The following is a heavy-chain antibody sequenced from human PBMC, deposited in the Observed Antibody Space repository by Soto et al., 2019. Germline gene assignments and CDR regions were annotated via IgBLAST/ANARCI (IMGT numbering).Heavy chain of an antibody. Sequence: SGPALGNPTHPLTLPCTFSGFSLITSGMCVSCIRQPPGKALEWLALIDWDDDKYYSTSLKTRLTISKDTSKNQVVLTMTNMDPVDTATYYCARIWYSSGMDVWGQGTTVTVSS. CDR3: ARIWYSSGMDV. D-gene: IGHD6-13*01. CDR2: IDWDDDK. J-gene: IGHJ6*02. V-gene: IGHV2-70*01. CDR1: GFSLITSGMC.